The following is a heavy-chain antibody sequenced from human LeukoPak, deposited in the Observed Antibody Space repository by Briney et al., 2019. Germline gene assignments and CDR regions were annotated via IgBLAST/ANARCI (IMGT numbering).Heavy chain of an antibody. CDR2: IYMTGST. V-gene: IGHV4-4*07. J-gene: IGHJ5*02. CDR1: GGSISGHY. CDR3: ARVALFGSWSYYWFDP. D-gene: IGHD3-10*01. Sequence: SETLSLTCTVSGGSISGHYWSWIRQPAGKGLEWIGRIYMTGSTNYNPSLKSRVTMSVDMSKNQFSLKLSSVAAADTAVYFCARVALFGSWSYYWFDPWGQGTLVTVSS.